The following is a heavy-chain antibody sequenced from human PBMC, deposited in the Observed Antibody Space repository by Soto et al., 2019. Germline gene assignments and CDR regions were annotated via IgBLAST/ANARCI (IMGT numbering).Heavy chain of an antibody. J-gene: IGHJ6*02. Sequence: ASVKVSCKASGYTFTSYGISWVRQATGQGLEWMGWMNPNSGNTGYAQKFQGRVTMTRNTSISTAYMELSSLRSEDTAVYYCARGFRDFWSGYYYYGMDVWGQGTTVTVSS. CDR2: MNPNSGNT. D-gene: IGHD3-3*01. V-gene: IGHV1-8*02. CDR1: GYTFTSYG. CDR3: ARGFRDFWSGYYYYGMDV.